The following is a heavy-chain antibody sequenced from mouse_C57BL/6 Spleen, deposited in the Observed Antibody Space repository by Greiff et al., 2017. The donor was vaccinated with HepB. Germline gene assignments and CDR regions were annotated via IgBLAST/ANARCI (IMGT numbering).Heavy chain of an antibody. J-gene: IGHJ4*01. CDR3: ARSESNYYAMDY. CDR1: GYTFTSYW. CDR2: INPSNGGT. D-gene: IGHD2-5*01. Sequence: QVQLQQPGTELVKPGASVKLSCKASGYTFTSYWMHWVKQRPGQGLEWIGNINPSNGGTNYNEKFKSKATLTVDKSSSTAYMQLSSLTSEDSAVYYGARSESNYYAMDYWGQGTSVTVSS. V-gene: IGHV1-53*01.